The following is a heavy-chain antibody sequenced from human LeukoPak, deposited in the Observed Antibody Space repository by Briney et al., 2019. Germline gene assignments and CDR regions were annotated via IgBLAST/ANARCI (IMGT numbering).Heavy chain of an antibody. CDR2: IYSGGST. V-gene: IGHV3-53*01. CDR3: ARDVSAGTYYYMDV. D-gene: IGHD6-13*01. CDR1: GFTVSSNY. Sequence: GGSLRLSCAASGFTVSSNYMSWVRQAPGKGLEWVSVIYSGGSTYYADSVKGRFTISRDNSKNTLYLQMNSLRAEDTAVYYCARDVSAGTYYYMDVWGKGTTVTVSS. J-gene: IGHJ6*03.